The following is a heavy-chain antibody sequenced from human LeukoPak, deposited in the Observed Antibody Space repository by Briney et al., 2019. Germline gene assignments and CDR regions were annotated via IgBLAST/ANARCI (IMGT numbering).Heavy chain of an antibody. V-gene: IGHV4-61*02. D-gene: IGHD2-2*01. CDR2: IYTSGST. CDR1: GGSISSGSYY. CDR3: ARDVVVPAAIYWFDP. Sequence: SETLSLTCTVSGGSISSGSYYWSWIRQPAGKGLEWIGRIYTSGSTNYNPSLKSRVTISVDTSKNQFSLKLSSVTAEDTAVYYCARDVVVPAAIYWFDPCGQGPLVTVSS. J-gene: IGHJ5*02.